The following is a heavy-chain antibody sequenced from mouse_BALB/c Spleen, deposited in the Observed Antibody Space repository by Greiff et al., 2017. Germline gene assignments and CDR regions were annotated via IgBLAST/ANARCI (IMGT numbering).Heavy chain of an antibody. CDR3: ARDHDDGYYADY. J-gene: IGHJ2*01. V-gene: IGHV5-4*02. CDR1: GFTFSDYY. CDR2: ISDGGSYT. D-gene: IGHD2-3*01. Sequence: DVKLVESGGGLVKPGGSLKLSCAASGFTFSDYYMYWVRQTPEKRLEWVATISDGGSYTYYPDSVKGRFTISRDNAKNNLYLQMSSLKSEDTAMYYCARDHDDGYYADYWGQGTTLTVSS.